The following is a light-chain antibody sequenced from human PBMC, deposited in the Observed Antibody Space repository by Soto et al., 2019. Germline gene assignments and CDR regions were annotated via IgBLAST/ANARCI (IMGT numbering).Light chain of an antibody. J-gene: IGKJ5*01. CDR3: QQSYSTPPIT. CDR1: QGIRND. V-gene: IGKV1-39*01. Sequence: DIQMTQSPSSLSASVGDRVTITCRASQGIRNDLGLYQQKPGKAPKLLIYAASSLQSGVPSRFSGSGSGTDFTLNISSLQPEDFATYYCQQSYSTPPITFGQGTRLEIK. CDR2: AAS.